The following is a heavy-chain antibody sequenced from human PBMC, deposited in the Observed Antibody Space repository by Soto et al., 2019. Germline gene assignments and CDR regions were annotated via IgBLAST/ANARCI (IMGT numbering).Heavy chain of an antibody. V-gene: IGHV3-23*01. CDR3: AKGKVGGVIVILRQEFDY. D-gene: IGHD3-16*02. CDR1: GFTFSSYA. Sequence: GGSLRLSCAASGFTFSSYAMSWVRQAPGKGLEWVSAISGSGGSTYYADSVKGRFTISRDNSKNTLCLQMSSLRAEDTAVYYCAKGKVGGVIVILRQEFDYWGQGTLVTVSS. CDR2: ISGSGGST. J-gene: IGHJ4*02.